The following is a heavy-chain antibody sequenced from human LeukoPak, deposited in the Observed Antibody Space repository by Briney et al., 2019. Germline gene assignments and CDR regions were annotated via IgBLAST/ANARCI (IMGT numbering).Heavy chain of an antibody. CDR1: GFTFSSYG. CDR2: ISYDGSNK. D-gene: IGHD6-19*01. CDR3: ARYSTYSSGWPVDY. Sequence: GGSLRLSCAASGFTFSSYGMHWVRQAPGKGLEWVAVISYDGSNKYYADSVKGRFTISRDNSKNTLYLQMNSLRAEDTSVYYCARYSTYSSGWPVDYWGQGTLVTVSS. V-gene: IGHV3-30*03. J-gene: IGHJ4*02.